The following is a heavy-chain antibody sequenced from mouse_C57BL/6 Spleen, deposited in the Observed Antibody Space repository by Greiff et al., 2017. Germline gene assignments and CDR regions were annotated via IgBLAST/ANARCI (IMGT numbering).Heavy chain of an antibody. V-gene: IGHV1-64*01. J-gene: IGHJ2*01. CDR3: AREEANWAYYFDY. CDR1: GYTFTSYW. D-gene: IGHD4-1*01. CDR2: IHPNSGST. Sequence: QVQLQQPGAELVKPGASVKLSCKASGYTFTSYWMHWVKQRPGQGLEWIGMIHPNSGSTNYNEKFKSKATLTVDKSSSTAYMQLSSLTSEDSSVYYSAREEANWAYYFDYWGQGTTLTVSS.